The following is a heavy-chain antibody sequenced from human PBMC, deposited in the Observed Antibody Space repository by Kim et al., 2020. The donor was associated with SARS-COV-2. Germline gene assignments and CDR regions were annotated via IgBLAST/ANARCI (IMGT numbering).Heavy chain of an antibody. V-gene: IGHV1-69*04. J-gene: IGHJ6*02. CDR3: AREPAMVRGVGMDV. CDR1: GGTFSSYA. Sequence: SVKVSCKASGGTFSSYAISWVRQAPGQGLEWMGRIIPILGIANYAQKFQGRVTITADKSTSTAYMELSSLRSEDTAVYYCAREPAMVRGVGMDVWGQGTTVTVSS. CDR2: IIPILGIA. D-gene: IGHD3-10*01.